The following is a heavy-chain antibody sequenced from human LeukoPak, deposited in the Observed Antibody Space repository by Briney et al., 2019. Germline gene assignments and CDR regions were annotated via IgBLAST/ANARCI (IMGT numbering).Heavy chain of an antibody. V-gene: IGHV3-9*03. D-gene: IGHD3-22*01. CDR3: AKDGGYFIDY. J-gene: IGHJ4*02. Sequence: GGSLRLSCAASGFTFDDYAMHWVRQAPGKGLEWVSGISWNSGSIGYADSVKGRFTISRDNAKYSLYLQMNSLRAEDMALYYCAKDGGYFIDYWGQGTLVTVSS. CDR2: ISWNSGSI. CDR1: GFTFDDYA.